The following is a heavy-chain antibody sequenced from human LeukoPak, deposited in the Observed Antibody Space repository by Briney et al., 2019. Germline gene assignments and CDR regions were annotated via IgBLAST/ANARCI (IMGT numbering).Heavy chain of an antibody. Sequence: GGSLRLSCAGSGFTFSNYWMSWVRQAPGKGLEWVADIKQDGSEKYYVDSVKGRFTISRDNAKNSLYLQMNSLRAEDTAVYYCLKYYYDSSGWYYGMDVWGQGTTVTVS. V-gene: IGHV3-7*01. CDR2: IKQDGSEK. J-gene: IGHJ6*02. CDR1: GFTFSNYW. CDR3: LKYYYDSSGWYYGMDV. D-gene: IGHD3-22*01.